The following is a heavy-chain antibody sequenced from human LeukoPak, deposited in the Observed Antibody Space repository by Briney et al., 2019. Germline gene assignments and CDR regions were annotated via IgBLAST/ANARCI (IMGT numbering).Heavy chain of an antibody. D-gene: IGHD3-22*01. V-gene: IGHV4-59*01. CDR3: ASWYYYDSSGHFQH. J-gene: IGHJ1*01. CDR2: TYYSGST. CDR1: GGSISSYY. Sequence: SETLSLTCTVSGGSISSYYWSWIRQPPGKGLEWIGYTYYSGSTNYNPSLKSRVTISVDTSKNQFSLKLSSVTAADTAVYYCASWYYYDSSGHFQHWGQGTLVTVSS.